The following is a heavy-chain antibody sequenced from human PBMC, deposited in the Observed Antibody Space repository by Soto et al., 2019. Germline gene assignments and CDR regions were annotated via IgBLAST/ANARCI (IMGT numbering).Heavy chain of an antibody. CDR1: GYTFTSYY. D-gene: IGHD3-10*01. J-gene: IGHJ6*02. CDR3: ASYYYGSGSYYYYYGMDV. Sequence: GASVKVSCKASGYTFTSYYMHWVRQAPGQGLEWMGIINPSGGSTSYAQKFQGRVTMTRDTSTSTVYMELSSLRSEDTAVYYCASYYYGSGSYYYYYGMDVWGQGTTVTVS. CDR2: INPSGGST. V-gene: IGHV1-46*01.